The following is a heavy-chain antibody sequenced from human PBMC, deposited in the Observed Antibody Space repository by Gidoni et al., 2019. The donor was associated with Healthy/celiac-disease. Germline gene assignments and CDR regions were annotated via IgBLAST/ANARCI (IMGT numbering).Heavy chain of an antibody. V-gene: IGHV4-61*01. CDR1: GGSVSSGSYY. CDR2: IYYSGST. Sequence: QVQLQESGPGLVKPSETLSLTCTVSGGSVSSGSYYWSWIRQPPGKGLEWIGYIYYSGSTNYNPSLKSRVTISVDTSKNQFSRKLSSVTAADTAVYYCARAPLGGRGFDYWGQGTLVTVSS. D-gene: IGHD3-16*01. CDR3: ARAPLGGRGFDY. J-gene: IGHJ4*02.